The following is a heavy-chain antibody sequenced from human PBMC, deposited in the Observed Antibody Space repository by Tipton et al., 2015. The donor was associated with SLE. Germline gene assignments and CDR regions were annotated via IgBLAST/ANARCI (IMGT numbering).Heavy chain of an antibody. CDR2: INHSGST. CDR3: ARQGYYDSSGPNYDYGMDV. V-gene: IGHV4-34*01. CDR1: GGSFSGYY. D-gene: IGHD3-22*01. Sequence: TLSLTCAVYGGSFSGYYWSWIRQPPGKGLEWIGEINHSGSTNYNPSLKSRVTISVDTSKNQFSLKLSSVTAADTAVYYCARQGYYDSSGPNYDYGMDVWGQGTTVTVSS. J-gene: IGHJ6*02.